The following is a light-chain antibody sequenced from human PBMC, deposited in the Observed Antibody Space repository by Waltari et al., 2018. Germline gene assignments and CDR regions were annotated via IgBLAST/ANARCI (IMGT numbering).Light chain of an antibody. Sequence: EIVLTQSPGTLSLSLGERATVSCRASQSVSRALAWYQQKPGKAPRLLIYGASTRATGIPNRFSGSGSGTDCSLTISRLEPDDFAVYYCQHYLRLPVTFGQGTTVEI. CDR1: QSVSRA. J-gene: IGKJ1*01. CDR3: QHYLRLPVT. CDR2: GAS. V-gene: IGKV3-20*01.